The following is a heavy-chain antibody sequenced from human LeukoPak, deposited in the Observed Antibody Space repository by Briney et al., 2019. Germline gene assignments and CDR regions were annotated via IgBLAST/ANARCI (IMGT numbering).Heavy chain of an antibody. CDR2: IYYSGST. Sequence: SETLSLTCTVSGGSISSGDYYWSWIRQPPGKGLEWIGYIYYSGSTYYNPSLKSRVTISVDTSKNQFSPKLSSVTAADTAVYYCARDRAYGSGSLFDYWGQGTLVTVSS. J-gene: IGHJ4*02. V-gene: IGHV4-30-4*01. D-gene: IGHD3-10*01. CDR1: GGSISSGDYY. CDR3: ARDRAYGSGSLFDY.